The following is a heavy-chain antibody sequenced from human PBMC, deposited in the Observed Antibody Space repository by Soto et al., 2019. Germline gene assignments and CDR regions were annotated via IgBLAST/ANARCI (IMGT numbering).Heavy chain of an antibody. CDR2: ITYDSSNK. D-gene: IGHD2-15*01. J-gene: IGHJ4*02. V-gene: IGHV3-30*18. CDR3: AKLVLGYCSGNTCDDY. Sequence: VQLLESGGGLIQPGGSLRLSCAASGFTFSYGIHWLRQAPGKGLERVAYITYDSSNKFYGDSVKGRFTISRDNSKNTQLLQMNSLRAEDTAVYYCAKLVLGYCSGNTCDDYWGQGTLVAVSS. CDR1: GFTFSYG.